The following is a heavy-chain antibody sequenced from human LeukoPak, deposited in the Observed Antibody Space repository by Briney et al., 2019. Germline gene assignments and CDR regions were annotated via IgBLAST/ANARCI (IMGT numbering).Heavy chain of an antibody. J-gene: IGHJ4*02. D-gene: IGHD2/OR15-2a*01. Sequence: TGGSLRLSCAASGFTFSSYWMHWVRQAPGKGLVWVSRINTDGSSTTYADSVKGRFTISRDNAKNTLYLQMDSLRVEDTAAYYCGRGPPFDQAIDYWGQGTLVTVSS. V-gene: IGHV3-74*01. CDR1: GFTFSSYW. CDR3: GRGPPFDQAIDY. CDR2: INTDGSST.